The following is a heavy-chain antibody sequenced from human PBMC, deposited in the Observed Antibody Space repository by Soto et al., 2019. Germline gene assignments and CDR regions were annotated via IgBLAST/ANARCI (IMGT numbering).Heavy chain of an antibody. CDR1: GGTFSSYA. CDR2: IIPIFGTA. D-gene: IGHD6-6*01. Sequence: RASVKVSCKASGGTFSSYAISWVRQAPGQGLEWMGGIIPIFGTANYAQKFQGRVTITADESTSTAYMELSSLRSEDTAVYYCARDLGYSSSHLYYYYSMDVWGQGTTVTVAS. J-gene: IGHJ6*02. CDR3: ARDLGYSSSHLYYYYSMDV. V-gene: IGHV1-69*13.